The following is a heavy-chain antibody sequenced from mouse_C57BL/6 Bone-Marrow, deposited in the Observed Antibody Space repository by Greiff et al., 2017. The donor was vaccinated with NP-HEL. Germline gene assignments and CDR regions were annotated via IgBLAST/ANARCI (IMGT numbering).Heavy chain of an antibody. Sequence: QVQLQQSGAELVRPGASVTLSCKASGYTFTDYEMHWVKQTPVHGLEWIGAIDPETGGTAYNQKFKGKAILTADKSSSTAYMELRSLTSEDSAVYYCTRFREYPYYYAMDYWGQGTSVTVSS. CDR1: GYTFTDYE. CDR3: TRFREYPYYYAMDY. V-gene: IGHV1-15*01. J-gene: IGHJ4*01. D-gene: IGHD5-1*01. CDR2: IDPETGGT.